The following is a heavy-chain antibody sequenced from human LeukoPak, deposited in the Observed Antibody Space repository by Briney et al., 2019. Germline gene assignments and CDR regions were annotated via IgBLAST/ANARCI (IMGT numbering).Heavy chain of an antibody. CDR3: TLQYYDFWSGYSDYYFDY. D-gene: IGHD3-3*01. Sequence: GGSLRLSCAASGFTFSNAWMSWVRQAPGKGLEWVGRIKSKTDGGTTDYAAPVKGRFTISRDDSKNTLYLQMNSLKTEDTAVYYCTLQYYDFWSGYSDYYFDYWGQGTLVTVSS. V-gene: IGHV3-15*01. CDR2: IKSKTDGGTT. CDR1: GFTFSNAW. J-gene: IGHJ4*02.